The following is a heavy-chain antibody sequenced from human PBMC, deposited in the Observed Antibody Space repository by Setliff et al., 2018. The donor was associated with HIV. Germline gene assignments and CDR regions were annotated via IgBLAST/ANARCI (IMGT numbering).Heavy chain of an antibody. CDR3: AKCGGVTCYSASWYFDY. Sequence: PGGSLRLSCAASGFTFNTYTMNWVRQAPGKGLEWLSYISDTSATISYADSVKGRFTISRDNSKNTLHLQMNSLRAEDTAVYYCAKCGGVTCYSASWYFDYWGQGTLVTVSS. J-gene: IGHJ4*02. CDR2: ISDTSATI. D-gene: IGHD2-15*01. CDR1: GFTFNTYT. V-gene: IGHV3-48*01.